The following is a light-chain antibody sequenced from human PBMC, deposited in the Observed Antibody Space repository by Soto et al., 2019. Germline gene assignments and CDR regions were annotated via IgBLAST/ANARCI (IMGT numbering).Light chain of an antibody. V-gene: IGKV2-30*01. CDR2: KVS. CDR1: QSPVFSDGDTY. CDR3: MQGAHWSRT. Sequence: DVVMTQSPLSLPVTLGQPASISCRSSQSPVFSDGDTYLNWFQQRPGQSPRRLIYKVSNRDSEVPDRCSCSGSGIDFNLKLSRVGDEDIGVYYNMQGAHWSRTFGQGTKVEI. J-gene: IGKJ1*01.